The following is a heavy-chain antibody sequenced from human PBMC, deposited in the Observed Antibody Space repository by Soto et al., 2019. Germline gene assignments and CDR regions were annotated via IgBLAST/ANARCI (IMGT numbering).Heavy chain of an antibody. V-gene: IGHV4-59*01. CDR2: IYYSGST. J-gene: IGHJ4*02. Sequence: PSENLSLTCTVAGGSISSYYWSWIRQPPGKGLEWIGYIYYSGSTNYNPSLKSRVTISVDTSKNQFSLKLSSVTAADTAVYYCARIPPHFVDTAMPDYWGQGTLVTVS. D-gene: IGHD5-18*01. CDR1: GGSISSYY. CDR3: ARIPPHFVDTAMPDY.